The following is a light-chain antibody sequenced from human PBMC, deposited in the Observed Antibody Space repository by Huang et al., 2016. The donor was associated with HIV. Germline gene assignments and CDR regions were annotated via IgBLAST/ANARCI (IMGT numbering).Light chain of an antibody. CDR2: GAS. J-gene: IGKJ5*01. Sequence: IQLTQSPSSLSASVGDRVTITCRASQDISSYLAWYQQKPGKAPKLLIYGASTLQRGVPSMFSGSGSGTDYTLTISGLQPEDLATYHCQQFNSYPPAFGQGTRLEIK. CDR1: QDISSY. CDR3: QQFNSYPPA. V-gene: IGKV1-9*01.